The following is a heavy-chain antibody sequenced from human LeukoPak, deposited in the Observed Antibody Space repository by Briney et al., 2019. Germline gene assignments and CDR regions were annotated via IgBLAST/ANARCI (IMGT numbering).Heavy chain of an antibody. CDR2: INQDGSGQ. J-gene: IGHJ4*02. D-gene: IGHD2-21*01. CDR3: AGSLWPEDY. V-gene: IGHV3-7*01. CDR1: GFAFSSYW. Sequence: SGGSLRLSCAASGFAFSSYWASWVRQAPGKGLEWVANINQDGSGQNYVDSVRGRFTISRDNAKNSVYLQMNSLRAEDTAVYYCAGSLWPEDYWGQGILVTVSS.